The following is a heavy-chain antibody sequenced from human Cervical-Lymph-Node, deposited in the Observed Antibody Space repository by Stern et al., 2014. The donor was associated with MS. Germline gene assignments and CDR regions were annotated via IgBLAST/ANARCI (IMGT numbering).Heavy chain of an antibody. CDR3: ARDNDDNGMDV. V-gene: IGHV1-69*01. CDR1: GDTFINFA. CDR2: IIPILGTT. J-gene: IGHJ6*02. D-gene: IGHD1-1*01. Sequence: VQLLQSGAEVKKPGSSVKVSCTASGDTFINFAISWGRQAPGQGLEWMGGIIPILGTTEYVQKFQGRVSISADESATTVYMELSSLRSEDTAVYYCARDNDDNGMDVWGQGTTVTVSS.